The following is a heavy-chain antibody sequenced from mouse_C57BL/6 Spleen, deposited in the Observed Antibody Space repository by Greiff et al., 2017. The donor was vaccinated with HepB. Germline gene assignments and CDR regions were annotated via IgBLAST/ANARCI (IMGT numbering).Heavy chain of an antibody. CDR3: ASGGNYPFAY. CDR1: GYSITSGYY. V-gene: IGHV3-6*01. D-gene: IGHD1-1*02. J-gene: IGHJ3*01. Sequence: EVKLQESGPGLVKPSQSLSLTCSVTGYSITSGYYWNWIRQFPGNKLEWMGYISYDGSNNYNPSLKNRISITRDTSKNQFFLKLNSVTTEDTATYYCASGGNYPFAYWGQGTLVTVSA. CDR2: ISYDGSN.